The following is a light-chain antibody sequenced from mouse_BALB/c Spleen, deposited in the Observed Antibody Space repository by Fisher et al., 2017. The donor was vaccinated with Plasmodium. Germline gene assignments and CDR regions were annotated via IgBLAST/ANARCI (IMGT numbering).Light chain of an antibody. J-gene: IGKJ5*01. Sequence: DIVLTQTPATLSVTPGDSVSLSCRASQFISNNLHWYQQKSLESPRLLIKHASQSISGIPSRFSGSGSVTDFTLNINSVETEDFGMYFCQQSNSWPLTFGAGTKLELK. CDR3: QQSNSWPLT. CDR2: HAS. CDR1: QFISNN. V-gene: IGKV5-43*01.